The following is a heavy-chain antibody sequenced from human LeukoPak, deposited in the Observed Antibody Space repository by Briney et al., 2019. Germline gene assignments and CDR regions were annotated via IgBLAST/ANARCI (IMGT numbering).Heavy chain of an antibody. Sequence: PSETLSLTCTVSGGSISSSSYYWGWIRQPPGKGLEWVGSIYYSGSTYYNPSLKSRVTISVDTSKNQFSLKLSSVTAADTAVYYCARQEIVVVPAATNAFDIWGQGTMVTVSS. CDR3: ARQEIVVVPAATNAFDI. D-gene: IGHD2-2*01. CDR2: IYYSGST. J-gene: IGHJ3*02. V-gene: IGHV4-39*01. CDR1: GGSISSSSYY.